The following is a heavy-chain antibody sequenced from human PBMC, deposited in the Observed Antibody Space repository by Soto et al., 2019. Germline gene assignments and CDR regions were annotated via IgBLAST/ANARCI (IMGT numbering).Heavy chain of an antibody. CDR2: INYSGST. J-gene: IGHJ4*02. V-gene: IGHV4-59*01. CDR1: GGSISSYC. D-gene: IGHD5-18*01. CDR3: AREGTAMIFDC. Sequence: SETLSLTCSVSGGSISSYCWSWIRQPPGKGLEWIGYINYSGSTNYNPSLKSRVTISVDTSKNQLSLKVSSVTAADTAVYYCAREGTAMIFDCWGQGTLVTVSS.